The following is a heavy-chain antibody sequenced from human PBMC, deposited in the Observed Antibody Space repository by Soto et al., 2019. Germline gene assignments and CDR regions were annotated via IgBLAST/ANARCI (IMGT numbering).Heavy chain of an antibody. CDR3: AKDLGYCSSTSCYEDYYYYGMDV. Sequence: QVQLVESGGGVVQPGRSLRLSCAASGFTFSSYGMHWVRQAPGKGLEWVAVISYEGSNKYYADSVKGRFTISRDNSKNTLYLQMNSLRAEDTAVYYCAKDLGYCSSTSCYEDYYYYGMDVWGQGTTVTVSS. CDR2: ISYEGSNK. D-gene: IGHD2-2*01. V-gene: IGHV3-30*18. CDR1: GFTFSSYG. J-gene: IGHJ6*02.